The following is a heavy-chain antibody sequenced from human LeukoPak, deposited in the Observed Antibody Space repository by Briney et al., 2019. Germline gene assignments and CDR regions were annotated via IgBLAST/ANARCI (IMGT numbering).Heavy chain of an antibody. D-gene: IGHD6-6*01. Sequence: GGSLRLSCAASGFTFSTYAMHWVRQAPGKGLEYVSAISDNGGDTYYADSVKGRFTISRDNSKNTLYLQMGSLRGEDMAVYFCARDAALYGMDVWGQGTTVTVSS. J-gene: IGHJ6*02. CDR2: ISDNGGDT. CDR1: GFTFSTYA. V-gene: IGHV3-64*02. CDR3: ARDAALYGMDV.